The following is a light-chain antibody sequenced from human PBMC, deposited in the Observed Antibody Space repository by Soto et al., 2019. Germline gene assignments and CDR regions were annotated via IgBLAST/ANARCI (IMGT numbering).Light chain of an antibody. CDR2: DVS. Sequence: QSALTQPPSVSGSPGQSVAISCTGTSSDVGSNNRVSWYQQPPGSAPKLIIYDVSNRPSGIPDRFSGSKSANTASLTISGLQTEDEADYYCSSYTTSHTYVFGTGTKVTVL. J-gene: IGLJ1*01. CDR3: SSYTTSHTYV. CDR1: SSDVGSNNR. V-gene: IGLV2-18*02.